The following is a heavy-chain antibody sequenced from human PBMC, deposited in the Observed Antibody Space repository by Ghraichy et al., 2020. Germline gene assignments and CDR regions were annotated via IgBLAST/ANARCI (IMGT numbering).Heavy chain of an antibody. CDR2: ISSNSSYI. D-gene: IGHD6-13*01. CDR1: GFTFSSYS. Sequence: GESLNISCAASGFTFSSYSMNWVRQAPGKGLEWVSSISSNSSYIYYADSVKGRFTISRDNAKNSLYLQMNSLRAEDTAVYYCARGDSGAAAGEFDYWGQGPLVTVSS. V-gene: IGHV3-21*01. J-gene: IGHJ4*02. CDR3: ARGDSGAAAGEFDY.